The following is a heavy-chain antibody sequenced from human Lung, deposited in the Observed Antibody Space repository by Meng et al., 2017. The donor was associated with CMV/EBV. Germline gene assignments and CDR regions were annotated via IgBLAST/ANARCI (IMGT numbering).Heavy chain of an antibody. CDR1: GGSISSGGYY. Sequence: SXTXSLXCTVSGGSISSGGYYWSWIRQHPGKGLEWIGYIYYSGSTYYNPSLKSRVTISVDTSKNQFSLKLSSVTAADTAVYYCARDVSDQCSSTSCYRLGAFDIGXQGKXVTVSS. V-gene: IGHV4-31*03. CDR2: IYYSGST. D-gene: IGHD2-2*01. CDR3: ARDVSDQCSSTSCYRLGAFDI. J-gene: IGHJ3*02.